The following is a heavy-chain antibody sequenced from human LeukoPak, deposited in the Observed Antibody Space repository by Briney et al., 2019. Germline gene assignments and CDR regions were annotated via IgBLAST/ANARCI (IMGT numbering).Heavy chain of an antibody. D-gene: IGHD3-10*01. CDR2: ISWNSGSI. V-gene: IGHV3-9*01. CDR3: AKGASPMVRGVIDY. CDR1: GFTFDDYA. J-gene: IGHJ4*02. Sequence: PGGSLRLSCAASGFTFDDYAMHWVRQAPGKGLEWVSGISWNSGSIAYADSVTGPFTISRDNAKNSLYLQMNSLRAEDTALYYCAKGASPMVRGVIDYWGQGTLVTVSS.